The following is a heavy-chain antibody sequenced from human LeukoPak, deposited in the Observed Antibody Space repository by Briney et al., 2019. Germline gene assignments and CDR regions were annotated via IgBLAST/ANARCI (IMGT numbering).Heavy chain of an antibody. D-gene: IGHD1-26*01. CDR1: GFTFSSYG. V-gene: IGHV3-30*18. Sequence: PGRSLRLSCAASGFTFSSYGMHWVRQAPGKGLEWVAVISYDGSNKYYADSVKGRFTISRDISKSTLFLQMNSLRVEDTAVYYCAKATGSYPSNPFDYWGQGTLVTVSS. J-gene: IGHJ4*02. CDR2: ISYDGSNK. CDR3: AKATGSYPSNPFDY.